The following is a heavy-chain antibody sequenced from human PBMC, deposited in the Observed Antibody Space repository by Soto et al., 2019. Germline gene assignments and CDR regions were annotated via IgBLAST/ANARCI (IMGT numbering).Heavy chain of an antibody. CDR3: ARRFLEWFNNGLDV. CDR2: VSPDGSTE. D-gene: IGHD3-3*01. J-gene: IGHJ6*02. CDR1: GFSLSEYA. Sequence: QVQLVESGGGVVRPGRPLRLSCAASGFSLSEYAMHWVRQAPGKGMEWVAVVSPDGSTEGYADTVKGRFTISRENSKNTLFPQMNSLRIEDTAVYFCARRFLEWFNNGLDVWGQGTTVTVSS. V-gene: IGHV3-30-3*01.